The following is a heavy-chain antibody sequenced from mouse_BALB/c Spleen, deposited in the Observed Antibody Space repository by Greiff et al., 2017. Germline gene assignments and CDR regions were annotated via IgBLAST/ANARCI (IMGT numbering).Heavy chain of an antibody. J-gene: IGHJ3*01. Sequence: VQLQQSGAELVKPGASVKLSCTASGFNIKDTYMHWVKQRPEQGLEWIGRIDPANGNTKYDPKFQGKATITADTSSNTAYLQLSSLTSEDTAVYYCARAVGSAWFAYWGQGTLVTVSA. V-gene: IGHV14-3*02. CDR3: ARAVGSAWFAY. CDR2: IDPANGNT. CDR1: GFNIKDTY. D-gene: IGHD1-1*01.